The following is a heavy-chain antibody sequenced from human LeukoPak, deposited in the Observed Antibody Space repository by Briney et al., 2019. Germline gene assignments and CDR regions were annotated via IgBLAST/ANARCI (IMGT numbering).Heavy chain of an antibody. CDR2: VTGSGTFT. V-gene: IGHV3-23*01. Sequence: GGSLRLSCVASGFTFDSYAMTWVRQAPGKGLEWVSSVTGSGTFTYYADSVKGRFTISRDNAKSTLDLQTSSLRVEDTAVYYCAKDGITLLGVATMFSFLDVWGRGTTVTVSS. D-gene: IGHD3-3*01. CDR1: GFTFDSYA. CDR3: AKDGITLLGVATMFSFLDV. J-gene: IGHJ6*04.